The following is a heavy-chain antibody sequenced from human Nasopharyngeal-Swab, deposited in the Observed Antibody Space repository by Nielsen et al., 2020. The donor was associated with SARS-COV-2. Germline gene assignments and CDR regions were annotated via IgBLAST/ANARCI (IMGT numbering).Heavy chain of an antibody. V-gene: IGHV3-49*03. Sequence: GGSLRLSCKASGFTFGDYAMSWFRQAPGKGLEWVGFIRSKHYGGTPEYAASVKGRLTISRDDSKSVAYLQMNSLKTEDTAVYYCTRDLFSNDYYDAKWFDPWGQGTLVTVSS. D-gene: IGHD3-22*01. CDR1: GFTFGDYA. CDR3: TRDLFSNDYYDAKWFDP. CDR2: IRSKHYGGTP. J-gene: IGHJ5*02.